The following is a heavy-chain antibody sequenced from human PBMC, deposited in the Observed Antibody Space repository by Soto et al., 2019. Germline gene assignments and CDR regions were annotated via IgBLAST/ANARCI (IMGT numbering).Heavy chain of an antibody. CDR2: IHYSGSI. CDR1: GGSISYEYYH. D-gene: IGHD2-21*02. CDR3: AREDDGGDRDYYGLDV. Sequence: SETLSLSCTVSGGSISYEYYHWTWIRQSPGKGLEWIGYIHYSGSIIYNPSFKSRVTISVDTSKNQFSLQLSSVTAADTAVYFCAREDDGGDRDYYGLDVWGQGTTVT. V-gene: IGHV4-30-4*08. J-gene: IGHJ6*02.